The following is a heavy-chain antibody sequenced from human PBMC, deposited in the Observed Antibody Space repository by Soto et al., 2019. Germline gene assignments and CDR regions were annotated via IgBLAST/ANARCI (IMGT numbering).Heavy chain of an antibody. Sequence: SETLSLTCTVSGGPLSGYCRGWLRQPTGKGLEWIGYSFDGGRTNYNPSLRSRFTVSVDTSKNQFSLKLSSVTAADTAVYYCASLVAGYSYGVFGYWGQGTLVTGSS. CDR3: ASLVAGYSYGVFGY. J-gene: IGHJ4*02. CDR1: GGPLSGYC. CDR2: SFDGGRT. V-gene: IGHV4-59*01. D-gene: IGHD5-18*01.